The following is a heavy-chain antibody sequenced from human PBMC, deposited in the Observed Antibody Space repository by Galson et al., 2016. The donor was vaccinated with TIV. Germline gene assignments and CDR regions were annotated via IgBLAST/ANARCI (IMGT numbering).Heavy chain of an antibody. CDR3: GRGGGEDYYYHGIDV. CDR2: VYNGGRT. Sequence: SLRLSCAASGFSVSNKYMTRVRQAPGRGLEWVSVVYNGGRTDYADFVKGRFTVSRDNSKNTVFLQMNNLRADDTAVYYCGRGGGEDYYYHGIDVWGQGTTVTVSS. V-gene: IGHV3-53*01. CDR1: GFSVSNKY. D-gene: IGHD2-15*01. J-gene: IGHJ6*02.